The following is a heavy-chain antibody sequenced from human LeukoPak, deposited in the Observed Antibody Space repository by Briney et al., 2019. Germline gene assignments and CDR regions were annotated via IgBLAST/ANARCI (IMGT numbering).Heavy chain of an antibody. D-gene: IGHD3-9*01. CDR3: ARDQTHLRYLTRGGAFDI. J-gene: IGHJ3*02. CDR1: GYTFTGYY. Sequence: ASVKVSCKASGYTFTGYYMHWVRQAPGQGLEWMGWINPNSGGTNYAQKFQGRVTMTRDTSISTAYMELSRLRSDDTAVYYCARDQTHLRYLTRGGAFDIWGQGTMVTVSS. V-gene: IGHV1-2*02. CDR2: INPNSGGT.